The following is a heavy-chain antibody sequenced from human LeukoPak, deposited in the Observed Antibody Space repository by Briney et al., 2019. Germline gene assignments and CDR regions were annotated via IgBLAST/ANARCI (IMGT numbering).Heavy chain of an antibody. CDR3: AATRTAMVPDY. D-gene: IGHD5-18*01. CDR2: IYYSGST. V-gene: IGHV4-59*08. CDR1: GGSISSYY. Sequence: SETLSLTCTVSGGSISSYYWSWIRQPPGKGLEWIGYIYYSGSTNYNPSLKSRVTISVDTSKNQFSLKLSSVTAADTAVYYCAATRTAMVPDYWGQGTLVTASS. J-gene: IGHJ4*02.